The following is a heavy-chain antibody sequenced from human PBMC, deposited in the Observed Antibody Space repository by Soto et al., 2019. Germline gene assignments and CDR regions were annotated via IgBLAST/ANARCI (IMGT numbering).Heavy chain of an antibody. CDR1: SGSISSYY. D-gene: IGHD4-17*01. CDR3: ARGDYGDLLNWFDP. J-gene: IGHJ5*02. Sequence: SSETLSLTCTVSSGSISSYYWSWIRQPPGKGLEWIGYIYYSGSTNYNPSLKSRVTISVDTSKNQFSLKLSSVTAADTAVYYCARGDYGDLLNWFDPWGQGTLVTVSS. CDR2: IYYSGST. V-gene: IGHV4-59*08.